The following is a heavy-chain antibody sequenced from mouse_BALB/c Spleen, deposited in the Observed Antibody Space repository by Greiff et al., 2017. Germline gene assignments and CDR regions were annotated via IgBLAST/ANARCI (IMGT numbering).Heavy chain of an antibody. V-gene: IGHV5-9-3*01. CDR2: ISSGGSYT. CDR1: GFTFSSYA. J-gene: IGHJ2*01. Sequence: EVQRVESGGGLVKPGGSLKLSCAASGFTFSSYAMSWVRQTPEKRLEWVATISSGGSYTYYPDSVKGRFTISRDNAKNTLYLQMSSLRSEDTAMYYCAREGDSSGFDYWGQGTTLTVSS. D-gene: IGHD3-2*01. CDR3: AREGDSSGFDY.